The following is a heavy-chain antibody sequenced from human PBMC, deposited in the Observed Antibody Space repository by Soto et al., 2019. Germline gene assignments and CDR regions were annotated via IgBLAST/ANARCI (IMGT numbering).Heavy chain of an antibody. D-gene: IGHD3-10*01. Sequence: QVQLVQSGAEVKRPGSSVKVSCKASGDTFSFYSINWVRQAPGLGLGWMGRVNPILSLSNYAQRFQGRVTMTADKSTSTAYMVLSSLTSEDTAIFYCATSYGSGYRAFDYWGQGAQVIVSS. CDR1: GDTFSFYS. CDR3: ATSYGSGYRAFDY. V-gene: IGHV1-69*02. CDR2: VNPILSLS. J-gene: IGHJ4*02.